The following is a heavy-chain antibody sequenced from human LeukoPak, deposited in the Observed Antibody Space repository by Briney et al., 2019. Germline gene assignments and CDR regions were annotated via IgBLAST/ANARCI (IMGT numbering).Heavy chain of an antibody. CDR3: ATGRYCSGGSCYLDY. V-gene: IGHV1-69-2*01. J-gene: IGHJ4*02. CDR1: GYTFTDYY. Sequence: ASVKISCKVSGYTFTDYYMHWVQQAPGKGLEWMGLVDPEDGETIYAEKFQGRVTTTADTSTDTAYMELSSLRSEDTAVYYCATGRYCSGGSCYLDYWGQGTLVTVSS. CDR2: VDPEDGET. D-gene: IGHD2-15*01.